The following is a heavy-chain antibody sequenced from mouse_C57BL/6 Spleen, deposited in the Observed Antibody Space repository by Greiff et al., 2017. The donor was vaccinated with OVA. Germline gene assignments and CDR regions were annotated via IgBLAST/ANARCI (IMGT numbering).Heavy chain of an antibody. J-gene: IGHJ4*01. CDR1: GFTFSDYG. V-gene: IGHV5-17*01. CDR3: ANYYGSSYAMDY. D-gene: IGHD1-1*01. CDR2: ISSGSSTI. Sequence: EVKLVESGGGLVKPGGSLKLSCAASGFTFSDYGMHWVRQAPEKGLEWVAYISSGSSTIYYADTVKGGFTISRDNAKNTLFLQMTSLRSEDTAMYYCANYYGSSYAMDYWGQGTSVTVSS.